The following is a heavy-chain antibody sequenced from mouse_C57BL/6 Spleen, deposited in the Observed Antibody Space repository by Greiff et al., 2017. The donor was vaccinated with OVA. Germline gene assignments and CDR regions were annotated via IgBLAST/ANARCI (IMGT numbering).Heavy chain of an antibody. V-gene: IGHV3-6*01. CDR1: GYSITSGYY. CDR3: AREDYGRGFAY. J-gene: IGHJ3*01. Sequence: DVQLVESGPGLVKPSQSLSLTCSVTGYSITSGYYWNWIRQFPGNTLEWMGYISYDGSNNYNPSLKNRISITRDTSKNQFFLKLNSVTTEDTATYYCAREDYGRGFAYWGQGTLVTVSA. CDR2: ISYDGSN. D-gene: IGHD1-1*01.